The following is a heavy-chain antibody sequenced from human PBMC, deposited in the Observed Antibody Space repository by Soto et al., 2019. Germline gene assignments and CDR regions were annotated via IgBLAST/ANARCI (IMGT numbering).Heavy chain of an antibody. J-gene: IGHJ4*02. Sequence: EVQLLESGGGLVQPGGSLRLSCAASGFTFSSYAMSWVRQAPGKGLEWVSAISGSGGSTYYADSVKGRFTISRDNSKNTLYLQMNSLRAEDTAVYYCAKGAEGYYYGSGSYYSYWWQGTLVTVSS. CDR3: AKGAEGYYYGSGSYYSY. CDR2: ISGSGGST. CDR1: GFTFSSYA. V-gene: IGHV3-23*01. D-gene: IGHD3-10*01.